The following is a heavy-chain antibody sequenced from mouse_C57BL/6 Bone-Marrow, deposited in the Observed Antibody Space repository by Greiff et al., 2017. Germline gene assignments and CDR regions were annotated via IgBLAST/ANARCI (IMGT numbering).Heavy chain of an antibody. CDR1: GYTFTSYW. D-gene: IGHD2-5*01. Sequence: VQLQQPGAELVKPGASVKLSCKASGYTFTSYWMHWVKQRPGQGLEWIGMIHPNSGSTNYNEKFKSKATLTVDKSSSTAYMQLSSLTSEDSAVYYCARRPTIVTTHYAMDYWGQGTSVTVSS. V-gene: IGHV1-64*01. CDR3: ARRPTIVTTHYAMDY. CDR2: IHPNSGST. J-gene: IGHJ4*01.